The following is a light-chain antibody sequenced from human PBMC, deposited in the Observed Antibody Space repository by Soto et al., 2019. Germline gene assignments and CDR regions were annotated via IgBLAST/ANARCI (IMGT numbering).Light chain of an antibody. CDR2: GAS. V-gene: IGKV3-20*01. J-gene: IGKJ2*01. CDR1: QSVSSSY. CDR3: QQYGRSPGYT. Sequence: EIVLTQSPGTLSLSPGERATLSCRAGQSVSSSYLAWYQQKPGQAPRLLIYGASSRATGIPDRFSGSESGTDFTLTISRLEPEDFALYYCQQYGRSPGYTFGQGTQPEIK.